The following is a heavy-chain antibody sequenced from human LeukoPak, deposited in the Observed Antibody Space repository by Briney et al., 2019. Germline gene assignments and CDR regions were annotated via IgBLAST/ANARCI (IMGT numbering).Heavy chain of an antibody. CDR1: GYTFTSYA. Sequence: GASVKVSCKASGYTFTSYAMHWVRQAPGQRLEWMRWINAGNGNTKYSQKFQGRVTITRDTSASTAYMELSSLRSEDTAVYYCARVPQGVWGYCSGGSCPGWFDPWGQGTLVTVSS. D-gene: IGHD2-15*01. V-gene: IGHV1-3*01. J-gene: IGHJ5*02. CDR2: INAGNGNT. CDR3: ARVPQGVWGYCSGGSCPGWFDP.